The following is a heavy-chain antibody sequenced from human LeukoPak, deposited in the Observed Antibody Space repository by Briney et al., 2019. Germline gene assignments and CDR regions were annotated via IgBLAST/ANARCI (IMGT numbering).Heavy chain of an antibody. Sequence: PSETLSLTCTVSGGSISSSSYYWGWIRQPPGKGLEWIGEINHSGSTNYNPSLKSRVTISVDRSKSQFSLKLSSVTAADTAVYYCARDGEMAASFDYWGQGTLVTVSS. CDR1: GGSISSSSYY. CDR2: INHSGST. J-gene: IGHJ4*02. D-gene: IGHD5-24*01. V-gene: IGHV4-39*07. CDR3: ARDGEMAASFDY.